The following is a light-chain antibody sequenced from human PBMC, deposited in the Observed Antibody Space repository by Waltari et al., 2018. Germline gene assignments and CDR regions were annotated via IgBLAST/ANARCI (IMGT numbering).Light chain of an antibody. CDR3: RQSYSTFAT. Sequence: DIQMTQSPSSVSASVGDRVTITCRARQSISSYLNWYQQKPGKAPKLLIYAASRLQSGVPSRFSGSGSGTDVTLTISSLQPEDFATYYCRQSYSTFATFGQGTKVEIK. V-gene: IGKV1-39*01. CDR2: AAS. CDR1: QSISSY. J-gene: IGKJ1*01.